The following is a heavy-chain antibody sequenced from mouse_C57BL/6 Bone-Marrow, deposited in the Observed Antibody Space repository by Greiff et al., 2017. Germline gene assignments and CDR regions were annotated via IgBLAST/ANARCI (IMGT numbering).Heavy chain of an antibody. CDR3: ARWCGYAMDY. D-gene: IGHD1-1*02. CDR2: FYPRVGRT. Sequence: VQLQQSGPELVKPGASVKLSCKASGYTFTSYDINWLKQRPGQGLEWIGWFYPRVGRTKYNEKFKGKATLTVDTPTSTACMALHKLTSEDSAVYFVARWCGYAMDYWGQGTSVTVSS. J-gene: IGHJ4*01. CDR1: GYTFTSYD. V-gene: IGHV1-85*01.